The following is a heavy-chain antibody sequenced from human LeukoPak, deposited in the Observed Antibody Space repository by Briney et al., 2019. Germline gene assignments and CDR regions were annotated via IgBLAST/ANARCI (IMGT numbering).Heavy chain of an antibody. CDR2: IKEDGSTK. V-gene: IGHV3-7*03. CDR3: ARVWGRVVVILDY. D-gene: IGHD3-22*01. Sequence: GGSLRLSSAASGFTFSKFWMSWVRQAPGKGLEWVANIKEDGSTKHYVDSVKGRFTISRDNAKNSLSLQMNSLRAEDTALYYCARVWGRVVVILDYWGQGTLVTVSS. J-gene: IGHJ4*02. CDR1: GFTFSKFW.